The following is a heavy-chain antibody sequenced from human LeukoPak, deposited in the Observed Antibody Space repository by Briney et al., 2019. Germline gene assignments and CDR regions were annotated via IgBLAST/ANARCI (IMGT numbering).Heavy chain of an antibody. CDR1: GFTFRSYA. V-gene: IGHV3-23*01. D-gene: IGHD3-10*01. J-gene: IGHJ4*02. Sequence: GGSLRLSCAASGFTFRSYAMTWVRQSPGKGLEWVSVMSRSGTSTYYADSVKGRFTISRDNSKNTLYLQMNSLRAEDTAVYYCAKDRPAGFYYFDYWGQGTLVTVSS. CDR2: MSRSGTST. CDR3: AKDRPAGFYYFDY.